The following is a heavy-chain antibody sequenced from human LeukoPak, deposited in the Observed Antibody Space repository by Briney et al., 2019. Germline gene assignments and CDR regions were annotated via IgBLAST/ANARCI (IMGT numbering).Heavy chain of an antibody. CDR1: GGSIGNTNW. CDR3: ARAVGAWAAFDI. V-gene: IGHV4-4*02. J-gene: IGHJ3*02. CDR2: IFHSGNT. D-gene: IGHD1-26*01. Sequence: PSETLSLTCTVSGGSIGNTNWWSWVRQPPGKGLEWIGEIFHSGNTNYNPSLKSRVTVSIDKSKTRFSLRVTSLTAADTAIYYCARAVGAWAAFDIWSQGTMVTVSS.